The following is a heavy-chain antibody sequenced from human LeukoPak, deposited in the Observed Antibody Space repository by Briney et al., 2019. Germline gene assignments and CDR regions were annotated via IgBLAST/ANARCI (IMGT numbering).Heavy chain of an antibody. CDR1: GFTFSSYS. Sequence: GGSLRLSCAASGFTFSSYSMNWVRQAPGKGLEWVSSISSSSSYIYYADSVKGRFTISRDNAKNSLYLQMNSLRAEDTAVYYCAKKHPNDSSGWEAIFDYWGQGTLVTVSS. CDR3: AKKHPNDSSGWEAIFDY. D-gene: IGHD6-19*01. J-gene: IGHJ4*02. V-gene: IGHV3-21*04. CDR2: ISSSSSYI.